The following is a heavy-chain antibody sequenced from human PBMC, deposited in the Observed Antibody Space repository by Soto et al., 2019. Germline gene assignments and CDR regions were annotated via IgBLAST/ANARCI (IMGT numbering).Heavy chain of an antibody. CDR1: GGSVSSGSYY. V-gene: IGHV4-61*01. Sequence: SETLSLTCNVSGGSVSSGSYYWRWMRQPPGKGLEWIGYIYYSGSTNYNPSLKSRVTISVDTSKNQFSLKLSSVTAADTAVYYCARGLLRFGESDFDYWGQGTLVTVSS. J-gene: IGHJ4*02. CDR3: ARGLLRFGESDFDY. D-gene: IGHD3-10*01. CDR2: IYYSGST.